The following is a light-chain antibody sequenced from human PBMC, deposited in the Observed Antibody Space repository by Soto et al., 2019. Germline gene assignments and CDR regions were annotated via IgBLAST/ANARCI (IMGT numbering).Light chain of an antibody. J-gene: IGKJ4*01. V-gene: IGKV3-20*01. CDR3: HQYGTLPLS. CDR1: QSLGSTF. Sequence: EMLLTQSPGTLSLSPGDRATLSCRASQSLGSTFLAWYQQKSGQSPRLLIYGASDRATDIPDRFSGSGSGADFTLTISRLEPEDFAVYFCHQYGTLPLSFGGGTKVEIK. CDR2: GAS.